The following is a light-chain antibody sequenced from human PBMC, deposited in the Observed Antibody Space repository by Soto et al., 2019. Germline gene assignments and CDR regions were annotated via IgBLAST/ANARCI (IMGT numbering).Light chain of an antibody. CDR1: SSDVGGYNY. V-gene: IGLV2-8*01. J-gene: IGLJ2*01. CDR2: EVN. Sequence: QPVLTQPPSASGSPGQSVTISCTGTSSDVGGYNYVSWYQQHPGKAPKLMIYEVNKRPSGVPDRFSGSKSGNTASLTVSGLQAEDEADYHCSSYAGNNNLIFGGGTKLTVL. CDR3: SSYAGNNNLI.